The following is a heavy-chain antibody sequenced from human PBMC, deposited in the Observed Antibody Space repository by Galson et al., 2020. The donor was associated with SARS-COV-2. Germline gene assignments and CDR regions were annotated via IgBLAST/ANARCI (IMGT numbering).Heavy chain of an antibody. Sequence: GESLKISCAASGFTFSSYAMHWVRQAPGQGLEWVAVISYDGSNKYYADSVKGRFTISRDNSKNTLYLQMNSLRAEDTAVYYCARNGYSSSWYGGNYYYYYGMDVWGQGTTVTVSS. CDR2: ISYDGSNK. J-gene: IGHJ6*02. D-gene: IGHD6-13*01. V-gene: IGHV3-30*04. CDR1: GFTFSSYA. CDR3: ARNGYSSSWYGGNYYYYYGMDV.